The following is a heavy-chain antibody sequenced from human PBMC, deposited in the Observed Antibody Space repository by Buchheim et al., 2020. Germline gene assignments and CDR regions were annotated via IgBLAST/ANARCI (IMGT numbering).Heavy chain of an antibody. Sequence: EVQLVESGGGLVQPGGSLRLSCAASGFTFSSYWMSWVRQAPGKGLEWVANIKQDGSEKYYVESVKGRFTISRDNAKNSLYLQMNSLRAEDTAVYYCARGSDSMYYYYYYGMDVWGQGTT. V-gene: IGHV3-7*01. CDR3: ARGSDSMYYYYYYGMDV. CDR1: GFTFSSYW. D-gene: IGHD2/OR15-2a*01. J-gene: IGHJ6*02. CDR2: IKQDGSEK.